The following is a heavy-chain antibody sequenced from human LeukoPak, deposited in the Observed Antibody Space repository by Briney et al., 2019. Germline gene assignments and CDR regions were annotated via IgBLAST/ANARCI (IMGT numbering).Heavy chain of an antibody. D-gene: IGHD4-23*01. CDR3: ARAVAARSFYFDY. CDR2: INQDGSGR. CDR1: VFSFSTYW. J-gene: IGHJ4*02. Sequence: GGSLRLSCAASVFSFSTYWMSWVRQAPGKGLEWLANINQDGSGRYLVDSVKGRFTISRDNAKNSVYLQMKSLRAEDTAVYYCARAVAARSFYFDYWGQGTLVTVSS. V-gene: IGHV3-7*01.